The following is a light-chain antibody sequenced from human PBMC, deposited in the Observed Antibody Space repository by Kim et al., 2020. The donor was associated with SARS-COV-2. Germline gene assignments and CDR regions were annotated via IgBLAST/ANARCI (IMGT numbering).Light chain of an antibody. Sequence: ALGQTVRITCQGDSLRSYYSTWYQQKPGQAPVLVIYGKNNRTSGSPDRCSGSSSGNTDALTITGAQAEDEADYYCNSRDSSGNHSVFGTGTKVTVL. CDR3: NSRDSSGNHSV. V-gene: IGLV3-19*01. CDR2: GKN. J-gene: IGLJ1*01. CDR1: SLRSYY.